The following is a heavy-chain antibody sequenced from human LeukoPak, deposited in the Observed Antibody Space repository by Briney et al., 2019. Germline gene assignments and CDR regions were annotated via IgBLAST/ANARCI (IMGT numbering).Heavy chain of an antibody. Sequence: SETLSLTCTVSGDSISSYYWSWVRQPPGKGLEWIGEIYHSGNTNYNPSLKSRVTISVDNSKNQLSLKLTSVTAADTAVYYCARARGSWYDGIDYWGQGTLVTVSS. CDR1: GDSISSYY. V-gene: IGHV4-4*02. CDR3: ARARGSWYDGIDY. CDR2: IYHSGNT. D-gene: IGHD6-13*01. J-gene: IGHJ4*02.